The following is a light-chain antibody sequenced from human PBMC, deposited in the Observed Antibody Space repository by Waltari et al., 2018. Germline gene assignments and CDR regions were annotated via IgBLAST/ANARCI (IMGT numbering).Light chain of an antibody. Sequence: EIVLTQSPGTLSLSAGERATLSCRASQSVRSRSLAWYQQKPGQAPRLLIHDASSRATGIPDRFSGSGSGTDFTLTINRLEPEDSAVYYCQQYGRSWNTFGQGTKLEI. CDR2: DAS. CDR3: QQYGRSWNT. CDR1: QSVRSRS. J-gene: IGKJ2*01. V-gene: IGKV3-20*01.